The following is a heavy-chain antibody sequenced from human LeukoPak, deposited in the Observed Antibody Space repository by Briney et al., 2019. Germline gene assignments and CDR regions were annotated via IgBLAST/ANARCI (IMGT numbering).Heavy chain of an antibody. Sequence: SQTLSLTXTVSGGSISSGSYYWSWIRQPAGKGLDWIGRIYTSGSTNYNPSLKSRVTISVDTSKNQFSLKLSSVTAADTAVYYCARAGYSSSSTGLSWGQGTLVTVSS. CDR1: GGSISSGSYY. CDR3: ARAGYSSSSTGLS. CDR2: IYTSGST. D-gene: IGHD6-13*01. J-gene: IGHJ5*02. V-gene: IGHV4-61*02.